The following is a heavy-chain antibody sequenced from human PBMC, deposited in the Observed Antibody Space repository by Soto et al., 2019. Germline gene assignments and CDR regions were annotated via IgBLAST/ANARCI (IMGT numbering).Heavy chain of an antibody. CDR3: AKEVGPAMTAITNWHFAL. CDR1: GFTFSACA. CDR2: ISSDGSNY. J-gene: IGHJ2*01. D-gene: IGHD2-21*02. V-gene: IGHV3-30*18. Sequence: QVQLVESGGGVVQPGRSQRLSCAASGFTFSACAMHWVRQSPGKGLEWVAVISSDGSNYYYEDSVKGRFTISRDNSKNRLYLQTDSLSAEDTAVSYCAKEVGPAMTAITNWHFALWGRGTLVTVSS.